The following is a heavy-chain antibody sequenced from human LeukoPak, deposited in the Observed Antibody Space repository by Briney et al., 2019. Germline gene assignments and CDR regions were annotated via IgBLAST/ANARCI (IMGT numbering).Heavy chain of an antibody. Sequence: ASVKVSCKASGYTFTSYYMHWVRQAPGQGREWMGIINPSGGRTSYAQKFQGRVTMTRDTSTSTVYMELSSLRSEDTAVYYCAGPPSVHDSSGYYLPYYYYYMDDWGKGTTVTVSS. CDR3: AGPPSVHDSSGYYLPYYYYYMDD. J-gene: IGHJ6*03. CDR2: INPSGGRT. D-gene: IGHD3-22*01. CDR1: GYTFTSYY. V-gene: IGHV1-46*01.